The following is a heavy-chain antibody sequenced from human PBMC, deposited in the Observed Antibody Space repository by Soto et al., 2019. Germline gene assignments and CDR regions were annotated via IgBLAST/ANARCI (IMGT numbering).Heavy chain of an antibody. CDR1: GFTFSSYG. V-gene: IGHV3-33*01. J-gene: IGHJ6*02. CDR2: IWYDGSNK. Sequence: QVQLVESGGGVVQPGRSLRLSCAASGFTFSSYGMHWVRQAPGKGLEWVAVIWYDGSNKYYADSVKGRFTISRDNSKNTLDRQMNSLRAEDTAVYYWARGAKMATYYCYGMDVWGQGTTVTVSS. D-gene: IGHD5-12*01. CDR3: ARGAKMATYYCYGMDV.